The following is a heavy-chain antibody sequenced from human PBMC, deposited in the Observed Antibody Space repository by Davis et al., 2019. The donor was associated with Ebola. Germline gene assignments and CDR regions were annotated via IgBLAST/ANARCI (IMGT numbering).Heavy chain of an antibody. J-gene: IGHJ2*01. D-gene: IGHD4-11*01. Sequence: SETLSLTCTVSGDSISSYYWSWIRQSPGKGLEWIGYIYYSGNTNYNPSLKSRVTISVDTSKNQFSLKLSSVTAADTAVYYCARGVTKSYWYFDVWGRGTLVTVSS. CDR1: GDSISSYY. CDR2: IYYSGNT. V-gene: IGHV4-59*01. CDR3: ARGVTKSYWYFDV.